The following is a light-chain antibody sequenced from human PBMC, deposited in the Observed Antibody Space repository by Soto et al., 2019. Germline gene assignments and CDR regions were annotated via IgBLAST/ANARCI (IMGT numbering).Light chain of an antibody. CDR2: AAS. CDR1: ESIARH. V-gene: IGKV1-39*01. J-gene: IGKJ5*01. CDR3: QQNYSMLSIP. Sequence: DIQMTQSPSSLSASVGDRVTITCRASESIARHLNWYQQKPGKAPKLLLYAASSLQNGVPSRFRGGGSGTDITLTISKLQAEDLSTYYCQQNYSMLSIPFGQGTRREMK.